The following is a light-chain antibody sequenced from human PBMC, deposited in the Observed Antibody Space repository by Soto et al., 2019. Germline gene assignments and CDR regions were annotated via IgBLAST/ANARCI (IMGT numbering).Light chain of an antibody. CDR2: EVD. CDR1: SSNVGGYNY. V-gene: IGLV2-8*01. CDR3: WSYAGRNTYV. J-gene: IGLJ1*01. Sequence: QAVVTQPPSASGSPGQSVSISCPGSSSNVGGYNYVSWYQQHPGKAPRLIIYEVDKRPSGVPDRFSGSKAGSTASLTVSGLQADDEADYYCWSYAGRNTYVFGPGTKLTVL.